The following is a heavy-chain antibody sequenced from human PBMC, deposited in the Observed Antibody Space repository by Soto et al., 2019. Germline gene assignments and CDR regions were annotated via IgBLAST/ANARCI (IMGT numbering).Heavy chain of an antibody. V-gene: IGHV1-58*02. Sequence: SVKVSCKASGFTFNSSAMQWVRQARGQRLEWIGWIVVGSGNTNYAQKFQERVTITRDMSTSTAYMELSSLRFDDTAVYYCAAVPFLYTDDGYYFDSWGQGTQVNVSS. CDR2: IVVGSGNT. CDR1: GFTFNSSA. CDR3: AAVPFLYTDDGYYFDS. J-gene: IGHJ4*02. D-gene: IGHD2-21*01.